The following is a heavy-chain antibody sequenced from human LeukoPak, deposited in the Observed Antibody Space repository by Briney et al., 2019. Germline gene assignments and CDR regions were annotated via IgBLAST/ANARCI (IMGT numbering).Heavy chain of an antibody. V-gene: IGHV4-59*01. J-gene: IGHJ4*02. Sequence: PSETLSLTCTVSGGSISSYYWSWIRQPPGKGLEWIGYIYYSGSTNYNPSLKSRVTISVDTSKNQFSLKLSSVTAADTAVYYCASVYYSSTSCYIGDYWGQGTLVTVSS. CDR2: IYYSGST. CDR1: GGSISSYY. CDR3: ASVYYSSTSCYIGDY. D-gene: IGHD2-2*02.